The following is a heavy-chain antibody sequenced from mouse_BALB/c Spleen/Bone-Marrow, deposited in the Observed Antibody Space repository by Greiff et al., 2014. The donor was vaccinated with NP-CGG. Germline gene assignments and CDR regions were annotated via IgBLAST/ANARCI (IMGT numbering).Heavy chain of an antibody. V-gene: IGHV1S81*02. CDR1: GYTFTNYW. Sequence: QVQLQQPGAELAKPGASVKLSCEASGYTFTNYWMHWVNQRPGQGLEWIGEINPTNGRSNYNEKFKSKATLTVDKSSSTAYMQLSSLTSEDSAVYYCARRGDYYGAMDYWGQGTSVTVSS. CDR2: INPTNGRS. D-gene: IGHD1-1*01. J-gene: IGHJ4*01. CDR3: ARRGDYYGAMDY.